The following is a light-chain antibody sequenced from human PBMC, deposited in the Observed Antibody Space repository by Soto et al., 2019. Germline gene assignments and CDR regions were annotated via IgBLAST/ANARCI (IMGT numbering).Light chain of an antibody. V-gene: IGLV2-14*01. J-gene: IGLJ1*01. CDR1: SSDVGGYNY. CDR3: SSYTSSSTHYV. Sequence: QSVLTQPASVSGSPGQSITISCTGTSSDVGGYNYVSWYQQHSGKAPKLMIYDVSNRPSGVSNRFSGSKSGNTASLTISGLQAEDEADYYCSSYTSSSTHYVFGTGTKLTVL. CDR2: DVS.